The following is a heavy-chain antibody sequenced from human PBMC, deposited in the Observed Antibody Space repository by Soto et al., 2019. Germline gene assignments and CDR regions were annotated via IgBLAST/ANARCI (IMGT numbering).Heavy chain of an antibody. CDR1: GGSFRTFA. V-gene: IGHV1-69*01. D-gene: IGHD3-16*01. J-gene: IGHJ6*02. CDR2: IMAVFGSA. Sequence: QVQLGQSGAEVKKPGSSVKVSCKSSGGSFRTFAISWVRQAPGQGLEWMGGIMAVFGSATYAQRFQGRAAITADEATTTSYMALSGLRSGDAAAYYGGTARGFYEAMDVGGRGTRVTATS. CDR3: GTARGFYEAMDV.